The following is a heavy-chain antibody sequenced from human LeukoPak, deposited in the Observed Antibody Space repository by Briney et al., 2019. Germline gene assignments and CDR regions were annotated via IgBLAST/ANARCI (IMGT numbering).Heavy chain of an antibody. V-gene: IGHV3-9*03. D-gene: IGHD6-13*01. J-gene: IGHJ6*03. Sequence: GGSLRLSCAASGFTFDDYAMHWVRQAPGKGLEWVSGISWNSGNIDYADSVKGRFTISRDNAKKFLYLQMNSLRAEDMAVYYCTKAYGYSSSRGYMDVWGKGTTVTVSS. CDR1: GFTFDDYA. CDR2: ISWNSGNI. CDR3: TKAYGYSSSRGYMDV.